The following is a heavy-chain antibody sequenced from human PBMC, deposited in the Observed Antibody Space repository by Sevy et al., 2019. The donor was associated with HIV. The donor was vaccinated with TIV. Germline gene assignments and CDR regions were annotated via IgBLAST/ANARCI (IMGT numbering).Heavy chain of an antibody. CDR3: ARDLGYCSSTSCYNWFDP. V-gene: IGHV1-18*01. D-gene: IGHD2-2*01. CDR1: GYTFTSYG. Sequence: ASVKVSCKASGYTFTSYGISWVRQAPGQGLEWMGWISAYNGNTNYAQKLQGRVTMTTDTSTRTAYMELRSLRSDDTAVYYCARDLGYCSSTSCYNWFDPWGQGTLVTVSS. J-gene: IGHJ5*02. CDR2: ISAYNGNT.